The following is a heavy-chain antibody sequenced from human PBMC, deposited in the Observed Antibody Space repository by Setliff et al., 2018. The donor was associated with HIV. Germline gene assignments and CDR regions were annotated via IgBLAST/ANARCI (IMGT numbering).Heavy chain of an antibody. D-gene: IGHD3-10*01. Sequence: ASETLSLTCTVSGGSIISSSYYWGWIRQPPGKGLEWIGTMYYIGTTYNNPSLKSRVTFSADTSKNQFSLNLNSVTATDTAVYYCVRQGLTMNRGVPAPILYYFDYWGQGILVTVSS. CDR1: GGSIISSSYY. CDR3: VRQGLTMNRGVPAPILYYFDY. V-gene: IGHV4-39*01. J-gene: IGHJ4*02. CDR2: MYYIGTT.